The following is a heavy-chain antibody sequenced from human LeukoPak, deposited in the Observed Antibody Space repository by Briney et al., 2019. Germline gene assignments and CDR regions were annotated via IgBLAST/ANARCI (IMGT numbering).Heavy chain of an antibody. CDR3: ARALEWLLPPDY. Sequence: GGSLRLSCAASGFTFSSYAMHWVRQAPGKGLEYVSAISSNGGSTYYANSVKGRFTISRDNSKNTLYLQMGSLRAEDMAVYYCARALEWLLPPDYWGQGTRVTVSS. CDR2: ISSNGGST. D-gene: IGHD3-3*01. V-gene: IGHV3-64*01. CDR1: GFTFSSYA. J-gene: IGHJ4*02.